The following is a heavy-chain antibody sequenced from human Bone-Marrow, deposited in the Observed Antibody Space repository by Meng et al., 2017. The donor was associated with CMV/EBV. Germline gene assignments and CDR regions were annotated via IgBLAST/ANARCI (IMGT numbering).Heavy chain of an antibody. CDR3: AGDRGPGGDFWSGYLTYYYYGMDV. D-gene: IGHD3-3*01. J-gene: IGHJ6*02. Sequence: ASVKVSCKASGYTFTGYYMHWVRQAPGQGLERMGWINPNRGGTNYAQKFQGRVTMTRDTSISTAYMELSRLRSDDTAVYYCAGDRGPGGDFWSGYLTYYYYGMDVWGQGTTVTVSS. CDR1: GYTFTGYY. CDR2: INPNRGGT. V-gene: IGHV1-2*02.